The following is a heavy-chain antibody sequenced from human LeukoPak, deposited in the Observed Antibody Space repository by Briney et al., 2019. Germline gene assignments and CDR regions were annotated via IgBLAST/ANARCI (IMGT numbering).Heavy chain of an antibody. V-gene: IGHV6-1*01. CDR3: ARAPTPIIAVAGSFDY. D-gene: IGHD6-19*01. CDR1: GDSVSNNSAA. CDR2: TYYRSKWYN. Sequence: SQALSLTCAISGDSVSNNSAAWTWLRQSPSRRLEWRGRTYYRSKWYNEYAVSVKSRITINPDTSKNQFSLQVNSVTPEDTAVYYCARAPTPIIAVAGSFDYWGQGTLVTVSS. J-gene: IGHJ4*02.